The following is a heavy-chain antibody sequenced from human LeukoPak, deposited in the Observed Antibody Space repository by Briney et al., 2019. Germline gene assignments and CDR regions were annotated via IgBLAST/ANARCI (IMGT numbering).Heavy chain of an antibody. CDR3: ARDHEAVVAPDY. J-gene: IGHJ4*02. V-gene: IGHV1-18*01. CDR2: ISAYNGNT. CDR1: GYSFISYG. D-gene: IGHD2-15*01. Sequence: ASVKVSCKASGYSFISYGISWVRQAPGQGLEWMGWISAYNGNTNYTQKFQGRVTMTRDTSTSTVYMELSSLRSEDTAVYYCARDHEAVVAPDYWGQGTLVTVSS.